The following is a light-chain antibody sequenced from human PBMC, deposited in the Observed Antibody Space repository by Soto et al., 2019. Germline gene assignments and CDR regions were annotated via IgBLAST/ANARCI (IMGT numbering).Light chain of an antibody. J-gene: IGKJ2*01. Sequence: DIQMTQSPSTLSASVGDSVTITCRASQRISTWLAWYQQKPGKAPKLLIYKASSLESGVPSRFSGSGSGTEFTLTISSLQPDDFASYYCQQYNSYPLYTFGQGTKLEIK. CDR2: KAS. CDR1: QRISTW. V-gene: IGKV1-5*03. CDR3: QQYNSYPLYT.